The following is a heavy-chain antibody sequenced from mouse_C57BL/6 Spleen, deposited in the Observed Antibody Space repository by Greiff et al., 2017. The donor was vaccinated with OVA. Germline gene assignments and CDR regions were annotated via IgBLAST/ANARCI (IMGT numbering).Heavy chain of an antibody. Sequence: QVQLKQSGPELVKPGASVKISCKASGYSFTSYYIHWVKQRPGQGLEWIGWIYPGSGNTKYNEKFKGKATLTADTSSSTAYMQLSSLTSEDSAVYYCANSNYYWYFDVWGTGTTVTVSS. CDR3: ANSNYYWYFDV. CDR1: GYSFTSYY. D-gene: IGHD2-5*01. V-gene: IGHV1-66*01. J-gene: IGHJ1*03. CDR2: IYPGSGNT.